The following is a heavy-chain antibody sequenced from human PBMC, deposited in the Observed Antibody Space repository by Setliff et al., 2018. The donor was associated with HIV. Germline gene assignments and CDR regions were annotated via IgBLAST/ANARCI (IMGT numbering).Heavy chain of an antibody. CDR1: GGSFSDYY. D-gene: IGHD2-15*01. CDR3: ARGFEGFCSGGSCHWFDS. CDR2: IDHRGRT. Sequence: PSETLSLTCAVHGGSFSDYYWNWIRQTPGKGLEWLGEIDHRGRTNYNPSLKNRVTISRDTSKNQFSLRLSSTTVADTAVYYCARGFEGFCSGGSCHWFDSWGQGTLVTVSS. J-gene: IGHJ5*01. V-gene: IGHV4-34*01.